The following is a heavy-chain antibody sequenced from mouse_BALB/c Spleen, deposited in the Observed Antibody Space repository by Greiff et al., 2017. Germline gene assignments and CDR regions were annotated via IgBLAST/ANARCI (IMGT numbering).Heavy chain of an antibody. CDR1: GFNIKDYY. J-gene: IGHJ2*01. Sequence: VQLKESGAELVRSGASVKLSCTASGFNIKDYYMHWVKQRPEQGLEWIGWIDPENGDTEYAPKFQGKATMTADTSSNTAYLQLSSLTSEDTAVYYCARRGIYYGNYADYWGQGTTLTVSS. D-gene: IGHD2-1*01. V-gene: IGHV14-4*02. CDR3: ARRGIYYGNYADY. CDR2: IDPENGDT.